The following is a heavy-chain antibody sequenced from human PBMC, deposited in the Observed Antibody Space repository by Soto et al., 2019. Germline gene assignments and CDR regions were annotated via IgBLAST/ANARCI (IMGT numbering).Heavy chain of an antibody. CDR3: ARAPLDGVTGTNVKFDY. D-gene: IGHD1-7*01. CDR1: GYTFTSYG. J-gene: IGHJ4*02. V-gene: IGHV1-18*01. CDR2: ISAYNGNT. Sequence: ASVKVSCKASGYTFTSYGISWVRQAPGQGLEWMGWISAYNGNTNYAQKLQGRVTITTDTSTSTAYMELRSLRSDDTAVYYCARAPLDGVTGTNVKFDYWGQGTLVTVSS.